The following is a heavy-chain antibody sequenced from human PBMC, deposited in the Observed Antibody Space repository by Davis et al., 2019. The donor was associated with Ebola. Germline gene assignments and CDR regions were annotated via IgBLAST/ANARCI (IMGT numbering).Heavy chain of an antibody. CDR1: SFPFTSFS. CDR2: ISNDRNI. CDR3: ARDLSWAFDS. V-gene: IGHV3-48*02. Sequence: PGGSLRLSCAASSFPFTSFSMNWVRQAPGKGLEWLSYISNDRNIIADSVKGRFTISRDNARNSLYLQMNSLRDEDTAVYYCARDLSWAFDSWGQGILVTVSS. D-gene: IGHD6-13*01. J-gene: IGHJ4*02.